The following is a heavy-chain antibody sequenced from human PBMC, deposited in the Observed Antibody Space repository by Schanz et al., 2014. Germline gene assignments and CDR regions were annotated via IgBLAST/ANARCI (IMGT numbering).Heavy chain of an antibody. V-gene: IGHV3-7*01. CDR3: ARDNYYGSGSCAY. J-gene: IGHJ4*02. D-gene: IGHD3-10*01. Sequence: EVQLLESGGGLVQPGGSLRLSCAASGFTFSSYAMSWVRQAPGKGLEWVANIKQDGSEKYYVDAVKGRFTISRDNAKNSMYLHMKSLRGEDTAVYYCARDNYYGSGSCAYWGQGTLXTVSS. CDR1: GFTFSSYA. CDR2: IKQDGSEK.